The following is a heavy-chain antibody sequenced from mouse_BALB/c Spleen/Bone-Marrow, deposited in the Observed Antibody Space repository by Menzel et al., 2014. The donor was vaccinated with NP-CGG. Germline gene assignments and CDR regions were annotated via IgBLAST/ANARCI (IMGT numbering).Heavy chain of an antibody. CDR3: ARWGNYYFDY. CDR2: IDPENGNT. J-gene: IGHJ2*01. V-gene: IGHV14-1*02. CDR1: GFNIKDYY. Sequence: VQLQQSGAELVMPGALVKLSCKASGFNIKDYYMHWVKQSPEQGLEWIGWIDPENGNTIYDPKFQGKASITADTSSNTAYLQLSSLTSEDTAVYYCARWGNYYFDYWGQGTTLTVSS.